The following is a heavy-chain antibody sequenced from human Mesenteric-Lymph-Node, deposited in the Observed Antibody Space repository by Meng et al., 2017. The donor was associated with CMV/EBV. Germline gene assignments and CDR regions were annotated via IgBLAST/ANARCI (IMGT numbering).Heavy chain of an antibody. Sequence: KASGYTFTRYYMHWMRQAPGQSLEWMGLINPGGVSTSYAQKFQGRLTMTTDTSTSTVYMELSSLRSEDTAVYYCARDSDISGYYHTDYWGQGTLVTVSS. J-gene: IGHJ4*02. V-gene: IGHV1-46*01. CDR1: GYTFTRYY. D-gene: IGHD3-22*01. CDR3: ARDSDISGYYHTDY. CDR2: INPGGVST.